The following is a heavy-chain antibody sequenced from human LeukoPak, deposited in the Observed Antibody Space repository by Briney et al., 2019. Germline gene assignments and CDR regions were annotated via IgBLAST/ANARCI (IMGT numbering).Heavy chain of an antibody. CDR3: GRGGDGIDV. Sequence: GGSLRLSCVGSGLTFSGFEMNWVRQAPGKGLEWVSYFRDDGTLKTYGDSVKGRFTISRDNAKNTLYLQMNSLRAEDTAVYFCGRGGDGIDVWGQGTTVIVSS. J-gene: IGHJ3*01. CDR2: FRDDGTLK. CDR1: GLTFSGFE. V-gene: IGHV3-48*03.